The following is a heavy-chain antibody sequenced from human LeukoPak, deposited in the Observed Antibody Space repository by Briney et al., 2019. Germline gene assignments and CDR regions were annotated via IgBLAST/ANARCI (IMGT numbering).Heavy chain of an antibody. V-gene: IGHV3-30*18. CDR1: GFTFSSYG. J-gene: IGHJ1*01. Sequence: GRSLRLSCAASGFTFSSYGMHWVRQAPGKGLEWVAVISYDGSNKYYADSVKGRFTISRDNSKNTLYLQMNSLRAEDTAVYYCAKSDEGTEYFQHWGQGTLVTVSS. CDR2: ISYDGSNK. CDR3: AKSDEGTEYFQH. D-gene: IGHD1-1*01.